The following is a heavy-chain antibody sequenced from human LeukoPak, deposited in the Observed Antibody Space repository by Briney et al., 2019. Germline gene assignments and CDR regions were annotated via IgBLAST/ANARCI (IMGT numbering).Heavy chain of an antibody. CDR3: TRDLEGSGSFYRPSYDY. CDR2: IYSGGST. Sequence: GGSLRLSCAASGFTVSSNYMSWVRQAPGKGLEWVSVIYSGGSTYYADSVKGRFTISRDNAKNSLYLQMNSLRAEDTAVYYCTRDLEGSGSFYRPSYDYWGQGTLVTVSS. CDR1: GFTVSSNY. D-gene: IGHD3-10*01. V-gene: IGHV3-66*01. J-gene: IGHJ4*02.